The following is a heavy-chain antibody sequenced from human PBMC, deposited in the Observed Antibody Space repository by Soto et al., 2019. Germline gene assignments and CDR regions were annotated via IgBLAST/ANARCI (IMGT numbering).Heavy chain of an antibody. Sequence: PSETLSLTCTVSGDSVSSVGVHLSWLRRPPGKRLEWIGYIYNGGSTYYRPSLESRMHMSLDGTRYHYSLKLTSVTAADTAVYFCARAPVGLATLSYYDYWGQGNMVTVSS. CDR1: GDSVSSVGVH. CDR2: IYNGGST. V-gene: IGHV4-30-4*01. CDR3: ARAPVGLATLSYYDY. J-gene: IGHJ4*03. D-gene: IGHD2-8*01.